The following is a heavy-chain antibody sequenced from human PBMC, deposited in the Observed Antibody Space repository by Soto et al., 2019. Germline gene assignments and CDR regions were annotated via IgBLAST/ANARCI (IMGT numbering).Heavy chain of an antibody. V-gene: IGHV3-33*01. CDR3: ARDSSYYYDSSALEPLLDY. CDR1: GFTFSSYG. J-gene: IGHJ4*02. Sequence: QPGGTLRLSCSASGFTFSSYGMHWVRQAPGKGLEWVAVIWYDGSNKYYADSVKGRFTISRDNSKNTLYLQMNSLRAEDTAVYYCARDSSYYYDSSALEPLLDYWGQGTLVTVPS. D-gene: IGHD3-22*01. CDR2: IWYDGSNK.